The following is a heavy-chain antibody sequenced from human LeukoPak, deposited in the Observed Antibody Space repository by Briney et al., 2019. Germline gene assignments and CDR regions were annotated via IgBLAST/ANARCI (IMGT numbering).Heavy chain of an antibody. J-gene: IGHJ3*02. D-gene: IGHD3-10*01. CDR1: GGSISSSY. CDR2: IHHSGNT. V-gene: IGHV4-59*01. CDR3: ARGGSAYDAFDI. Sequence: PSETLSLTCTVSGGSISSSYWSWIRQSPGKGLEWVGYIHHSGNTNSNPPLKSRVTISVDTSKNQFSLRLSSVTAADTAVYYCARGGSAYDAFDIWGQGTMVTVSS.